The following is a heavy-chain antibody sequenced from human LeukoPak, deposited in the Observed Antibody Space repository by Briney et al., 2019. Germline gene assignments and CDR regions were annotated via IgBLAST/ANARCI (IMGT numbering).Heavy chain of an antibody. V-gene: IGHV3-30*18. CDR3: AKDGGGRWYFDH. CDR2: ISYDGSNK. J-gene: IGHJ4*02. Sequence: SGGSLRLSCAASGFTFSSYGMHWVRQAPGKGLEWVAVISYDGSNKYYADSVEGRFTISRDNSKNTLYLQMNSLRAEDTAVYYCAKDGGGRWYFDHWGQGTLVTVSS. D-gene: IGHD4-23*01. CDR1: GFTFSSYG.